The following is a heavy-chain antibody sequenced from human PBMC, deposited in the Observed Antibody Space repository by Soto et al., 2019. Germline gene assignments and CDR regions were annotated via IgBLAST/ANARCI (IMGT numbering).Heavy chain of an antibody. CDR3: AGFVVPAARNTGFDY. V-gene: IGHV4-39*01. CDR2: IFYSGST. CDR1: GVSINTNNYY. D-gene: IGHD2-15*01. J-gene: IGHJ4*02. Sequence: SETLSLTCTVSGVSINTNNYYWGWVRQPPGKGLEWIGNIFYSGSTFYNPSLRSRLTISVDTSKNQFSLRLNSVTAADAAVYYCAGFVVPAARNTGFDYWGQGTLVTVSS.